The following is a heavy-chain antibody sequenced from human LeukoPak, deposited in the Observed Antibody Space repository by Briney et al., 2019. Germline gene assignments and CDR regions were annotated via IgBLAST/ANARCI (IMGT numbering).Heavy chain of an antibody. V-gene: IGHV3-48*04. CDR3: ARRQVGYSYGYSYYYMDV. CDR2: ISSSGSTI. Sequence: SGGSLRLSCAASGFTFSSYSMNWVRQAPGKGLEWVSYISSSGSTIYYADSVKGRFTISRDNAKNSLYLQMNSLRAEDTAVYYCARRQVGYSYGYSYYYMDVWGKGTTVTVSS. CDR1: GFTFSSYS. J-gene: IGHJ6*03. D-gene: IGHD5-18*01.